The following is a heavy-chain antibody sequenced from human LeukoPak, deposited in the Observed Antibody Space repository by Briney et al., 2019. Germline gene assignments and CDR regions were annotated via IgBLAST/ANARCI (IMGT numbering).Heavy chain of an antibody. CDR3: ARDRGGYCSGGSCYVPSSGAFDI. V-gene: IGHV4-59*01. CDR2: NYYSGST. Sequence: SEALSLTCTVSGGSISSYYWSWIRQPPGKGLEWIGYNYYSGSTNYNPSIKSRVTISVHTSKTQFSLKLSSVTAADTAVYYCARDRGGYCSGGSCYVPSSGAFDIWGQGTMVTVSS. D-gene: IGHD2-15*01. CDR1: GGSISSYY. J-gene: IGHJ3*02.